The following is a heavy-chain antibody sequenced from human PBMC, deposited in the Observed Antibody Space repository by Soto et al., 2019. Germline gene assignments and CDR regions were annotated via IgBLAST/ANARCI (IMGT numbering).Heavy chain of an antibody. J-gene: IGHJ6*02. Sequence: PSQTLSLTCAISGDSVSSNSAAWNWISQSPSRVLEWLGRTYYSAKWYNDDAVSVKSRITINPDTSKNQFSLQLNSVTPEDTAVYYCARDRGSSSWSGPYYYGMDVWGQGTTVTVSS. D-gene: IGHD6-13*01. V-gene: IGHV6-1*01. CDR3: ARDRGSSSWSGPYYYGMDV. CDR1: GDSVSSNSAA. CDR2: TYYSAKWYN.